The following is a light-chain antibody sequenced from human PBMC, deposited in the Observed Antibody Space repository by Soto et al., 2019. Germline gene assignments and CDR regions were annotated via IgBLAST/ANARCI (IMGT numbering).Light chain of an antibody. Sequence: VLSPAPVILPLSPAQSPTLSWRASQSVSSNYLAWYQQKPGQAPRLLIYGASSRATGIPDRFSGSGSGTDFTLTISRLEPEDFAVYYCQQYGSSRWTFGQGTKVDIK. J-gene: IGKJ1*01. CDR2: GAS. CDR1: QSVSSNY. V-gene: IGKV3-20*01. CDR3: QQYGSSRWT.